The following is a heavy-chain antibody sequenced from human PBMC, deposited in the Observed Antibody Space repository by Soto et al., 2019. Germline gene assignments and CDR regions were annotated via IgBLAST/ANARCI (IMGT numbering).Heavy chain of an antibody. J-gene: IGHJ6*03. CDR3: ARGSIAAAGNYYYYYMDV. V-gene: IGHV1-3*01. CDR1: WYTFPSSG. Sequence: GGSVKGSLKASWYTFPSSGIHLGGPAPRQKVEWMGWINAGNGNTKYSQKFQGRVTITRDTSASTAYMELSSLRSEDTAVYYCARGSIAAAGNYYYYYMDVWGKGTTVTVSS. D-gene: IGHD6-13*01. CDR2: INAGNGNT.